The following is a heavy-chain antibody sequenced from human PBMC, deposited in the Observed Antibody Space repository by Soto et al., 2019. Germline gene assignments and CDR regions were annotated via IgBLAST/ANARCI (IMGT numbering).Heavy chain of an antibody. D-gene: IGHD5-12*01. CDR2: IRSKAYGGTT. CDR3: TRVGVATIYYWFDP. CDR1: GFTFGDYA. J-gene: IGHJ5*02. Sequence: PGGSLRLSCTASGFTFGDYAMSWFRQAPGKGLEWVGFIRSKAYGGTTEYAASVKGRFTISRDDSKSIAYLQMNSLKTEDTAVYYCTRVGVATIYYWFDPWGQGTLVTVSS. V-gene: IGHV3-49*03.